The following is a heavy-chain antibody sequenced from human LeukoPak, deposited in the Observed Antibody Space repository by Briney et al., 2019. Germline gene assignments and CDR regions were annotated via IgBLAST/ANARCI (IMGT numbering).Heavy chain of an antibody. CDR3: AISTVTTLDY. CDR1: GFTFSSYS. J-gene: IGHJ4*02. V-gene: IGHV3-48*02. D-gene: IGHD4-17*01. CDR2: ISSSSSTI. Sequence: GGSLRLSCAASGFTFSSYSMNWVRQAPGKGLEWVSYISSSSSTIYYADSVKGRFTISRDDAKNSLYLQMNSLRDEDTAVYYCAISTVTTLDYWGQGTLVTVSS.